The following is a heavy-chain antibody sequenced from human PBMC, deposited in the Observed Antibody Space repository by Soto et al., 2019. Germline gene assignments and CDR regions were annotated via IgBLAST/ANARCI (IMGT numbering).Heavy chain of an antibody. Sequence: GASVKVSCKASGYTFTSYDINWVRQATGQGLEWMGWMNPNSGNTGYAQKFQGRVTMTRNTSISTAYMELSSLRSEDTAVYYCARRSAGIQLWLKGYYYGMDVWGQGTTVTVSS. V-gene: IGHV1-8*01. J-gene: IGHJ6*02. CDR1: GYTFTSYD. CDR2: MNPNSGNT. D-gene: IGHD5-18*01. CDR3: ARRSAGIQLWLKGYYYGMDV.